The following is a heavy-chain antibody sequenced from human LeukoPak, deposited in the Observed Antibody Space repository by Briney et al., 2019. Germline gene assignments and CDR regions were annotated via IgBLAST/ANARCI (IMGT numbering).Heavy chain of an antibody. V-gene: IGHV1-2*06. CDR1: GYTFTGYY. CDR2: INPSSGGT. J-gene: IGHJ3*01. D-gene: IGHD2-2*01. CDR3: AGRLGYCSSGNCPSP. Sequence: GASVTVSCKASGYTFTGYYIHWVRQASGQGLGWMGRINPSSGGTNYAQKFQGRVTLTRDTSINTAYLELSSLRSDDTAMYYCAGRLGYCSSGNCPSPWGQGTMVTVSS.